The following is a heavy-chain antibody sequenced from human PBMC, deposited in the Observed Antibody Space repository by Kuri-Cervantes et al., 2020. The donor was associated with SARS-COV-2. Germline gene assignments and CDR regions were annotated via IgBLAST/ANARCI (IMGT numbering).Heavy chain of an antibody. J-gene: IGHJ4*02. V-gene: IGHV3-30*01. D-gene: IGHD3-3*01. Sequence: GGSLRLSCAAFGFTFSSYAMHWVRQAPGKGLEWVAVISYDGSNKYYADSVKGRFTISRDNSKNTLYLQMNSLRAEDTAVYYCATTPLRSGYYIPPYYWGQGTLVTVSS. CDR3: ATTPLRSGYYIPPYY. CDR2: ISYDGSNK. CDR1: GFTFSSYA.